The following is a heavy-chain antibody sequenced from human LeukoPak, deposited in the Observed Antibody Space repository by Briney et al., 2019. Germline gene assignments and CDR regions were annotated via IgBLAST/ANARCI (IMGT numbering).Heavy chain of an antibody. CDR1: GYTFTAYY. CDR3: ARPQPWEYAFDI. D-gene: IGHD1-26*01. CDR2: INPRSGDT. J-gene: IGHJ3*02. Sequence: ASVKVSCKASGYTFTAYYIHWVRQAPGQGLEWMGRINPRSGDTDYAQEFQGRVTMTRDTSIRTAYMELSRLTSDDTAVYYCARPQPWEYAFDIWGQGTMVTVSS. V-gene: IGHV1-2*06.